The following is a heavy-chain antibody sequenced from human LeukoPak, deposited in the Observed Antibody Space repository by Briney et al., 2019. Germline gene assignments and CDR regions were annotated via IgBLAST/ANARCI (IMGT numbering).Heavy chain of an antibody. CDR1: GGSISSSSYY. V-gene: IGHV4-39*01. Sequence: PSETLSLTCTVSGGSISSSSYYWGWIRQPPGKRLEWIGSIYYSGSTYYNPSLKSRVTISVDTSKNQFSLKLSSVTAADTAVYYCARRVTYYDFWSGENYFDYWGQGTLVIVSS. D-gene: IGHD3-3*01. J-gene: IGHJ4*02. CDR2: IYYSGST. CDR3: ARRVTYYDFWSGENYFDY.